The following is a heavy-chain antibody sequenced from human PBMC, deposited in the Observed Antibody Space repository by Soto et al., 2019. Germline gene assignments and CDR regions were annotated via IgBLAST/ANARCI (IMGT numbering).Heavy chain of an antibody. D-gene: IGHD3-22*01. CDR3: ARGLDLLPPTNPFDY. J-gene: IGHJ4*02. CDR2: IIPIFGTA. V-gene: IGHV1-69*12. CDR1: GGTFSSYA. Sequence: QVQLVQSGAEVKKPGSSVKVSCKASGGTFSSYAISWVRQAPGQGLEWMGGIIPIFGTANYAQKFQGRVTITADESTGPAYMELSSLRSEDTAVYYCARGLDLLPPTNPFDYWGQGTLVTVSS.